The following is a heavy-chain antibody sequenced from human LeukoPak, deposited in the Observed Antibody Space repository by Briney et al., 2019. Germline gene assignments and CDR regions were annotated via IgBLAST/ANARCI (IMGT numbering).Heavy chain of an antibody. V-gene: IGHV3-48*01. CDR3: AKSSTRVLNDFAY. Sequence: PGGSLRLSCAASGFTLSSYNMNWVRQAPGKGLEWLSYISPSSSTINYADSVKGRFTISRDNSKNTLYLQMNSLRVGDTAVYYCAKSSTRVLNDFAYWGQGTLVTVSS. D-gene: IGHD5/OR15-5a*01. J-gene: IGHJ4*02. CDR2: ISPSSSTI. CDR1: GFTLSSYN.